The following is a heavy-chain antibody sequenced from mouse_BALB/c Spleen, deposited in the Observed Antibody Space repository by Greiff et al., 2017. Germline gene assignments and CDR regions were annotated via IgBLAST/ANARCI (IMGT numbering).Heavy chain of an antibody. V-gene: IGHV1S132*01. D-gene: IGHD2-4*01. J-gene: IGHJ3*01. Sequence: VQLQESGAELVKPGASVKLSCKTSGYTFTSYWIQWVKQRPGQGLGWIGEIFPGTGTTYYNEKFKGKATLTIDTSSSTAYMQLSSLTSEDSAVYFCARSGDYTWFAYWGQGTLVTVSA. CDR2: IFPGTGTT. CDR3: ARSGDYTWFAY. CDR1: GYTFTSYW.